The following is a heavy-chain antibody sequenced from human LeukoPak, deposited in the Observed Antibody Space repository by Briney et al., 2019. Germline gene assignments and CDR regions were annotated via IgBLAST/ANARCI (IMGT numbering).Heavy chain of an antibody. Sequence: APVKVSCKASGYTFTSYYMHWVRQAPGQGLEWMGIINPSGGSTSHAQKFQGRVTMTRDTSTSTVYMELSSLRSEDTAVYYCARRRDWWYYMDVWGKGTTVTVSS. V-gene: IGHV1-46*01. CDR1: GYTFTSYY. J-gene: IGHJ6*03. CDR3: ARRRDWWYYMDV. D-gene: IGHD2-8*02. CDR2: INPSGGST.